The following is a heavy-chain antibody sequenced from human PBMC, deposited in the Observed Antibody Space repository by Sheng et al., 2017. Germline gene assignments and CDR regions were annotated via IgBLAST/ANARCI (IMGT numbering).Heavy chain of an antibody. Sequence: QVQLQESGPGLVKPSETLSLTCTVSGGSISSYYWSWIRQPPGKGLEWIGYIYYSGSTNYNPSLKSRVTISVDTSKNQFSLKLSSVTAADTAVYYCAREKYYDFWSGYPRAWFDPWGQGTLVTVSS. D-gene: IGHD3-3*01. J-gene: IGHJ5*02. CDR3: AREKYYDFWSGYPRAWFDP. CDR2: IYYSGST. V-gene: IGHV4-59*01. CDR1: GGSISSYY.